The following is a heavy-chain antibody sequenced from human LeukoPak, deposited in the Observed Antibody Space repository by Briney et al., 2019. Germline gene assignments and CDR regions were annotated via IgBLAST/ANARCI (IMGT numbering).Heavy chain of an antibody. CDR2: MNPNSGNT. D-gene: IGHD2-2*01. CDR1: GYTFTSYD. CDR3: ARGSLKYQLLFYTPTTRHNPGKYNWFDP. Sequence: ASVKVSCKASGYTFTSYDINWVRQATGQGLEWMGWMNPNSGNTGYAQKFQGRVTMTRNTSISTAYMELSSLRSEDTAVYYCARGSLKYQLLFYTPTTRHNPGKYNWFDPWGQGTLVTVSS. V-gene: IGHV1-8*01. J-gene: IGHJ5*02.